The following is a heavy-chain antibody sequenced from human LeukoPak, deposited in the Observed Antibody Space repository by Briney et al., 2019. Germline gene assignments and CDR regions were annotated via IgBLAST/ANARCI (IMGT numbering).Heavy chain of an antibody. CDR3: AKSYNGYESKPDY. CDR1: GFTFSSYA. J-gene: IGHJ4*02. V-gene: IGHV3-23*01. D-gene: IGHD5-12*01. CDR2: ISNSGGRT. Sequence: GGSLRLSCAASGFTFSSYAMSWVRKAPGKGLEWVSSISNSGGRTFYTDSVKGRFTISRDNSKITLYLQMNSLRAEDTAVYYCAKSYNGYESKPDYWGQGTLVTVSS.